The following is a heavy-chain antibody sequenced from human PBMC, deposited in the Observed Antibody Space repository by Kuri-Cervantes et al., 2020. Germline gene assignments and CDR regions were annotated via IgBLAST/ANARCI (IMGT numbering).Heavy chain of an antibody. J-gene: IGHJ5*02. D-gene: IGHD6-13*01. V-gene: IGHV1-2*02. CDR3: ARDAYSSSWHTIDNWFDP. Sequence: ASVKVSCKASGYTFTGYYMHWVRQAPGQGLEWMGWINPNSGGTNYAQKFQGRVTMTRDTSISTAYMELSRLRPDDTAVYYCARDAYSSSWHTIDNWFDPWGQGTLVTVSS. CDR2: INPNSGGT. CDR1: GYTFTGYY.